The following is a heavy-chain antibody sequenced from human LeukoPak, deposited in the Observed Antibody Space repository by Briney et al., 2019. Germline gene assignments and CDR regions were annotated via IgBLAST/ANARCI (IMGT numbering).Heavy chain of an antibody. CDR2: IKSKTVGGTI. D-gene: IGHD3-16*01. Sequence: GGSLRLSCTASGLTFSKAWMTWVRQAPGKGLEWVGCIKSKTVGGTIEYATPVRGRFTISRDDSKNTFYVQMNSLKTEDTAVYYCTTETFWGQGTLVTVSS. V-gene: IGHV3-15*01. CDR1: GLTFSKAW. CDR3: TTETF. J-gene: IGHJ4*02.